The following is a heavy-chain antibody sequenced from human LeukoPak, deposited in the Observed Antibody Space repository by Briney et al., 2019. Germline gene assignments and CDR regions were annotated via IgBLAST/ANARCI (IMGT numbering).Heavy chain of an antibody. CDR1: GGSISSGGYY. V-gene: IGHV4-30-2*01. CDR3: ARAGIAAGFVWFDP. CDR2: IYHSGST. D-gene: IGHD6-25*01. Sequence: PSETLSLTCTVSGGSISSGGYYWSWIRQPPGKGLEWIGYIYHSGSTYYNPSLKSRVTISVDRSKNQFSLKLSSVTAADTAVYYRARAGIAAGFVWFDPWGQGTLVTVSS. J-gene: IGHJ5*02.